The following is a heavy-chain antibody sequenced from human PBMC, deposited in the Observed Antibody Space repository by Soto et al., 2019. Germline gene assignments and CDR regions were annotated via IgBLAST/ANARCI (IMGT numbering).Heavy chain of an antibody. V-gene: IGHV3-23*01. Sequence: LILSCAASGFTFSSYAMSWVRQAPGKGLEWVSAISGSGGSTYYADSVKGRFTISRDNSKNTLYLQMNSLRAEDTAVYYCAKDGYGWELAYFDYWGQGTLVTVSS. CDR1: GFTFSSYA. J-gene: IGHJ4*02. D-gene: IGHD1-26*01. CDR3: AKDGYGWELAYFDY. CDR2: ISGSGGST.